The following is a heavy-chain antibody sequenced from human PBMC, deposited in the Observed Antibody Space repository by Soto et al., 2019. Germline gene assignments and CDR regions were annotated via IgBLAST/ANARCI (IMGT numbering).Heavy chain of an antibody. Sequence: QVQLQESGPGLVKPSETLSLTCTVSGGSISSYYWSWIRQPPGKGLEWIGYIYYSGSTNYNPSLTSRATISVDTSKNQFSLKLSSVTAADTAVYYCVRHGYSGYDWEHNWFDPWGQGTLVTVSS. J-gene: IGHJ5*02. D-gene: IGHD5-12*01. V-gene: IGHV4-59*08. CDR3: VRHGYSGYDWEHNWFDP. CDR2: IYYSGST. CDR1: GGSISSYY.